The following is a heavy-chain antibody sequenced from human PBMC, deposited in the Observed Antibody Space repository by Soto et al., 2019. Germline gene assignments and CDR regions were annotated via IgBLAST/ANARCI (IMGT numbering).Heavy chain of an antibody. V-gene: IGHV4-59*02. Sequence: QMQLQASGPGLVKPSETLSLTCNVSGASVSHGYWSWIRQPPGKGLEWIGFMYFGGSFNYNPSLTSRATISGEPSKNRFSMKLPSVTASDTAVYYCARSYYDSTGFAVDPWGQGTLVTVSS. CDR1: GASVSHGY. CDR3: ARSYYDSTGFAVDP. CDR2: MYFGGSF. J-gene: IGHJ5*02. D-gene: IGHD3-22*01.